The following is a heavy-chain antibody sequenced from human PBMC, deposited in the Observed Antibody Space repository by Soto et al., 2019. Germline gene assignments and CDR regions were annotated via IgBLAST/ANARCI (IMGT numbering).Heavy chain of an antibody. CDR3: AKDSIPYSSSHDLDH. CDR2: ITGTGVSI. J-gene: IGHJ4*02. CDR1: GFSFSGFA. Sequence: EVQLLESGGGLVQPGGSLRLSCVASGFSFSGFAMSWVRQASGKGLVWVSSITGTGVSIYYADSVRGRSTISRDNSKNTLHLQMSSLRAEDTARYYCAKDSIPYSSSHDLDHWGRGALVTVSS. D-gene: IGHD6-6*01. V-gene: IGHV3-23*01.